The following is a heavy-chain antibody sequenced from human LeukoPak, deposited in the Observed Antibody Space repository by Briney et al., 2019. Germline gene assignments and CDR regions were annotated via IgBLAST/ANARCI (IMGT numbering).Heavy chain of an antibody. CDR3: ARDQYDTWSRRGNFDS. CDR2: ISWNSGTK. Sequence: PGRSLRLSCAASGFTFDDYAMHWVRQAPGKGLEWVSGISWNSGTKGYADSVKGRFTISRDNAKNSLYLQMDSLRVEDTAVFYCARDQYDTWSRRGNFDSWGQGTLVIVSS. CDR1: GFTFDDYA. J-gene: IGHJ4*02. D-gene: IGHD3-3*01. V-gene: IGHV3-9*01.